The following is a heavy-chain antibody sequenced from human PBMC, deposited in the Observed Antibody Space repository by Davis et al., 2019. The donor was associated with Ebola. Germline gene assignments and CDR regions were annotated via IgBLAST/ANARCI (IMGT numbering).Heavy chain of an antibody. D-gene: IGHD4-17*01. CDR2: INPSGGST. Sequence: ASVKVSCKASGYTFTSYYMHWVRQAPGQGLEWMGIINPSGGSTSYAQKFQGRVTMTRDTSTSTVYMELSSLRSEETAVYYCASAGMTTYTLGLKYYYYYGMDVWGQGTTVTVSS. CDR1: GYTFTSYY. CDR3: ASAGMTTYTLGLKYYYYYGMDV. V-gene: IGHV1-46*01. J-gene: IGHJ6*02.